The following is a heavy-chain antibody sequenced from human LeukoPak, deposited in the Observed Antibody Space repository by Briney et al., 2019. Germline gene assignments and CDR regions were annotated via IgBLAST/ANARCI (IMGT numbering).Heavy chain of an antibody. V-gene: IGHV3-21*01. CDR3: ARGADGVSSNSRGWFDP. D-gene: IGHD2-15*01. J-gene: IGHJ5*02. CDR2: ISTSSSYI. Sequence: GGSLRLSCAASGFTFSSYEMNWVRQAPGKGLEWVSSISTSSSYIYYADSVRGRFTISRDNAKNSLYLQMNSLRAEDTAVYSCARGADGVSSNSRGWFDPWGQGTLVTVSS. CDR1: GFTFSSYE.